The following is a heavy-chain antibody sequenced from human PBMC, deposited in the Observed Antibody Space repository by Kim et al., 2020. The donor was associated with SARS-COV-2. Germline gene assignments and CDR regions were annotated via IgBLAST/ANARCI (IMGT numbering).Heavy chain of an antibody. Sequence: ASVKVSCKASGYTFTSYGISWVRQAPGQGLEWMGWISAYNGNTNYAQKLQGRVTMTTDTSTSTAYMELRSLRSDDTAVYYCARSIAGYFDWLLPPYYFDYWGQGTLVTVSS. CDR1: GYTFTSYG. J-gene: IGHJ4*02. CDR2: ISAYNGNT. CDR3: ARSIAGYFDWLLPPYYFDY. V-gene: IGHV1-18*01. D-gene: IGHD3-9*01.